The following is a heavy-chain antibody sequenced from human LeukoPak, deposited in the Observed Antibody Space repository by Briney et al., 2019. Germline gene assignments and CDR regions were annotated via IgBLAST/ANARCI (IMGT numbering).Heavy chain of an antibody. CDR2: ISGSGGST. Sequence: PGGSLRLSCAVSGFTVSTSYMSWVRQAPGKGLEWVSVISGSGGSTYYADSVKGRFTISRDNSKNTLYLQMNSLRAEDTAVYYCAHISSSWPDYWGQGTLVTVSS. CDR3: AHISSSWPDY. D-gene: IGHD6-13*01. V-gene: IGHV3-23*01. CDR1: GFTVSTSY. J-gene: IGHJ4*02.